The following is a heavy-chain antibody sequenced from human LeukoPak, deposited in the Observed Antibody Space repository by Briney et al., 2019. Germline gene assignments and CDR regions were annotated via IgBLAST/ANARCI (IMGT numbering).Heavy chain of an antibody. CDR3: ARDKSGGYNWFDP. CDR2: INPNSGGT. V-gene: IGHV1-2*06. CDR1: GYTFTGYY. J-gene: IGHJ5*02. D-gene: IGHD3-16*01. Sequence: ASVKVSCKASGYTFTGYYMHWVRQAPGQGLEWMERINPNSGGTNYAQKFQGRVTMTRDTSISTAYMELSRLRSDDTAVYYCARDKSGGYNWFDPWGQGTLVTVSS.